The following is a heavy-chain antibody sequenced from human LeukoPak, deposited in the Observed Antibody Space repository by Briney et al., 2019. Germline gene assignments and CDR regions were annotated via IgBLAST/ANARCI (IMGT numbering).Heavy chain of an antibody. CDR2: VNPNSGDT. V-gene: IGHV1-2*02. J-gene: IGHJ4*02. D-gene: IGHD3-10*01. CDR1: GYTFSAFH. Sequence: ASVKVSCKASGYTFSAFHIHWVRLAPGQGPEWMGWVNPNSGDTNYAQRFRGRVTMTRDTSINTAYMELSSLRSDDTAVYYCARSNYYGSQSEYWGQGTLVAVSS. CDR3: ARSNYYGSQSEY.